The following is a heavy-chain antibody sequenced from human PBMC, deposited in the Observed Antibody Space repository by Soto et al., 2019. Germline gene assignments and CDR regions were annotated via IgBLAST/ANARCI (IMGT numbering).Heavy chain of an antibody. Sequence: GGSLRLSCEVPGFTFSMYSMSWVRQSPGKGLEWVAKIPQDGVDGHYADSVKGRFTISRDNGKNSLYLQLNNLRAEDTAVYYCARDHLILPAHDFFYGSDVWGRGATVTVSS. J-gene: IGHJ6*02. V-gene: IGHV3-7*03. D-gene: IGHD2-2*01. CDR2: IPQDGVDG. CDR3: ARDHLILPAHDFFYGSDV. CDR1: GFTFSMYS.